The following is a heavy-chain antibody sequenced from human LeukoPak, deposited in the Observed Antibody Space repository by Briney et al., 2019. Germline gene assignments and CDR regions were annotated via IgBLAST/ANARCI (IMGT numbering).Heavy chain of an antibody. D-gene: IGHD5-12*01. Sequence: GGSLRLSCAASGFTFSSYAMHWVRQAPGKGLEWVAVISYDGSNKYYADSVKGRFTISRDNSKNTLYLQMNSLRAEDTAVYYCAREKYSGYDFADYWGQGTLVTVSS. CDR1: GFTFSSYA. CDR2: ISYDGSNK. CDR3: AREKYSGYDFADY. J-gene: IGHJ4*02. V-gene: IGHV3-30*04.